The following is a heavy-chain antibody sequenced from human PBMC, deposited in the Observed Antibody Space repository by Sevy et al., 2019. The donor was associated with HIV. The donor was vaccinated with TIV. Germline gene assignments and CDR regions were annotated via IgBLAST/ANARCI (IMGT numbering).Heavy chain of an antibody. CDR2: ISSGSGTI. Sequence: GGSLRLSCAASGFDFRNYSMTWVRQAPGKGLDWVSYISSGSGTIHYEDSVKDRFTISRDNAKNSLFLQMNSLRDEDTAIYYCARPYCSGDDCYSELDYWGQGILVTVSS. CDR1: GFDFRNYS. J-gene: IGHJ4*02. V-gene: IGHV3-48*02. CDR3: ARPYCSGDDCYSELDY. D-gene: IGHD2-15*01.